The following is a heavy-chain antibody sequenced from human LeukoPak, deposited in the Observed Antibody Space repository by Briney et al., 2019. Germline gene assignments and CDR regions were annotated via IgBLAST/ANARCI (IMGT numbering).Heavy chain of an antibody. J-gene: IGHJ4*02. Sequence: PSETLSLTCTVSGYSISSGYYWGWIRQPPGKGLEWIGSIYHSGSTNYNPSLKSRVTISVDTSKNQFSLKLSSVTAADTAVYYCARHVYDSSGYYADYWGQGTLVTVSS. V-gene: IGHV4-38-2*02. CDR2: IYHSGST. CDR1: GYSISSGYY. D-gene: IGHD3-22*01. CDR3: ARHVYDSSGYYADY.